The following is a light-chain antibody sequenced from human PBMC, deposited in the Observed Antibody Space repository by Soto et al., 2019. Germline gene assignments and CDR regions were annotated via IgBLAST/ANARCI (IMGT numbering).Light chain of an antibody. CDR2: GAS. V-gene: IGKV3-15*01. Sequence: DIVLTQSPATLALSPGEGATLSCRASQSVSRYLAWYQQKPGQAPRLLIYGASTRATGIPARFSGSGSGTEFTLTISSLQSEDFAVYYCQQYNEWWTLGQGTKVDIK. CDR1: QSVSRY. CDR3: QQYNEWWT. J-gene: IGKJ1*01.